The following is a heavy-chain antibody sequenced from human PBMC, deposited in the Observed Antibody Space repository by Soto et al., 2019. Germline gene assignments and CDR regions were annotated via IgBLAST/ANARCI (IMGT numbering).Heavy chain of an antibody. CDR3: ARVERGTATSVVDSFDI. D-gene: IGHD1-1*01. V-gene: IGHV4-34*01. Sequence: PSETLSLTCAVYGGSFSGYYWSWIRQPPGKGLEWIGEINHSGSTNYNPSLKSRVTTSVDTSKNQFSLKMSSVTAADTALYYCARVERGTATSVVDSFDIWGPGTMVTVSS. CDR1: GGSFSGYY. J-gene: IGHJ3*02. CDR2: INHSGST.